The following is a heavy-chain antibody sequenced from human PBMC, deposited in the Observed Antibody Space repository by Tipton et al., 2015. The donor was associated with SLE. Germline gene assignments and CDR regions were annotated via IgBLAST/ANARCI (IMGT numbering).Heavy chain of an antibody. V-gene: IGHV4-59*01. CDR2: IYYSGST. Sequence: TLSLTCTVSGGSISSYYWSWIRQPPGKGLEWIGYIYYSGSTNYNPSLKSRVTISVDTSKNQFSLKLSSVTAADTAVYYCARTGTGIADRSYYYYYMDVWGKGTTVSVSS. CDR3: ARTGTGIADRSYYYYYMDV. CDR1: GGSISSYY. J-gene: IGHJ6*03. D-gene: IGHD6-13*01.